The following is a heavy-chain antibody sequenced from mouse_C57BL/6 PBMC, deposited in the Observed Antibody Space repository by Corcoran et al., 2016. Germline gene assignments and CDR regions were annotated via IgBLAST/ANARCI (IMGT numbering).Heavy chain of an antibody. Sequence: QIQLVQSGPELKKPGETVKISCKASGYTFTTYGMSWVKQAPGKGLKWMGWINTYSGVPTYADDFKGRFAFSLETSASTAYLQINNLKNEDTATYFCARSDSNLFAYWGQGTLVTVSA. J-gene: IGHJ3*01. D-gene: IGHD2-5*01. CDR2: INTYSGVP. CDR3: ARSDSNLFAY. CDR1: GYTFTTYG. V-gene: IGHV9-3*01.